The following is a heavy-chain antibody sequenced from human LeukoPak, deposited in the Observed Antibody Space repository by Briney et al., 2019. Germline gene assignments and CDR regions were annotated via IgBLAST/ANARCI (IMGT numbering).Heavy chain of an antibody. CDR1: GFTFHDYA. V-gene: IGHV3-9*01. CDR3: AKDRSPMTIVTKALDY. CDR2: ISWNSGSI. Sequence: GRSLRLSCAASGFTFHDYATNWVRHAPGKGLEWVSGISWNSGSIVYADSVKGRFTISRDNAKNSLYLQMNSLRAEDTALYYCAKDRSPMTIVTKALDYWGQGTLVTVSS. D-gene: IGHD4-11*01. J-gene: IGHJ4*02.